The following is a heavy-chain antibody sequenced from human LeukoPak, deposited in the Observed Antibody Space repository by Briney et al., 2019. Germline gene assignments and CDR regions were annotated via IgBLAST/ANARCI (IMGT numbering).Heavy chain of an antibody. D-gene: IGHD1-26*01. CDR3: ARDGWVDY. V-gene: IGHV3-74*01. CDR1: GFTFSSYC. J-gene: IGHJ4*02. Sequence: GGSLRLSCAASGFTFSSYCMHWLRHAPGKGLVWVARIKCDGISTTYADPVKGRLPIPRENNRNKVYSQMISLRGEDTAVYYCARDGWVDYWGQGTLVTVSS. CDR2: IKCDGIST.